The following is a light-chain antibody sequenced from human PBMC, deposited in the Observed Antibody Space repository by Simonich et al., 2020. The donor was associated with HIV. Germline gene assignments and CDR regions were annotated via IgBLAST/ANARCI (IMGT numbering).Light chain of an antibody. CDR3: QQYYSTPWT. V-gene: IGKV4-1*01. Sequence: EIVMTQSPDSLAVSLGERATVNCRSSRSVLYSSHNKNYLAWYQQKPGQPPKLLIYWASTRESGVPDRFSGSGSGTDFTLTISSLQAEDVAVYYCQQYYSTPWTFGQGTKVEIK. CDR1: RSVLYSSHNKNY. J-gene: IGKJ1*01. CDR2: WAS.